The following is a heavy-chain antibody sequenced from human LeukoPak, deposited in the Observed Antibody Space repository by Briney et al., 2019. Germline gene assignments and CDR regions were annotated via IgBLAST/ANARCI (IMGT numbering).Heavy chain of an antibody. V-gene: IGHV3-30*02. CDR1: GFTFNSYG. J-gene: IGHJ4*02. D-gene: IGHD4-17*01. CDR3: ARDDGDSIDY. Sequence: GGSLRLSCAASGFTFNSYGMHWVRQAPGKGLEWVAFIRFDGSYKDYADSVKGRFTISRDKSKNTLYLQMNSLRAEDTAVYYCARDDGDSIDYWGQGTLVTVSS. CDR2: IRFDGSYK.